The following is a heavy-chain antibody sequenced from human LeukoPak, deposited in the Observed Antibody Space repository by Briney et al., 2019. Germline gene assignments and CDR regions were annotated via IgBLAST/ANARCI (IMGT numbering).Heavy chain of an antibody. CDR2: IYYSGST. J-gene: IGHJ5*02. Sequence: SQTLSLTCTVSGGSISSGGYYWSWIRQHPGKGLEWIGYIYYSGSTYYNPSLKSRVTISVDTPKNQFSLKLSSVTAADTAVYYCARVYVDWFDPWGQGTLVTVSS. D-gene: IGHD5/OR15-5a*01. CDR1: GGSISSGGYY. V-gene: IGHV4-31*03. CDR3: ARVYVDWFDP.